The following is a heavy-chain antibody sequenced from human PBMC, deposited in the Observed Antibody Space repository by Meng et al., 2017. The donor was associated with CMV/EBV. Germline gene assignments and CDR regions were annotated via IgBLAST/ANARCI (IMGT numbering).Heavy chain of an antibody. Sequence: ASVKVSCKTSGYTFIDFHMHWVRQAPGQGLEWMGWMNPNSGNTGYAQKFQGRVTMTRNTSISTAYMELSSLRSEDTAVYYCARVSRVCGSTSCYIRYYFDYWGQGTLVTVSS. CDR2: MNPNSGNT. D-gene: IGHD2-2*02. V-gene: IGHV1-8*02. CDR3: ARVSRVCGSTSCYIRYYFDY. CDR1: GYTFIDFH. J-gene: IGHJ4*02.